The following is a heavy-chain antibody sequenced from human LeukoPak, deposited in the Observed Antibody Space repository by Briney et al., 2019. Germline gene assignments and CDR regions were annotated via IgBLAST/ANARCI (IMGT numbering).Heavy chain of an antibody. D-gene: IGHD3-22*01. CDR3: AKDGYDSSGYYPYYFDY. CDR1: GFSFNDYW. J-gene: IGHJ4*02. Sequence: PGGSLRLSCAASGFSFNDYWMSWVRQAPGKGLEWVSAISGSGGSTYYADSVKGRFTISRDNSKNTLYLQMNSLRAEDTAVYYCAKDGYDSSGYYPYYFDYWGQGTLVTVSS. CDR2: ISGSGGST. V-gene: IGHV3-23*01.